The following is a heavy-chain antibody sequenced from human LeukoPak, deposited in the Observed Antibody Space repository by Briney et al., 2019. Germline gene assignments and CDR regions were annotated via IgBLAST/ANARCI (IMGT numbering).Heavy chain of an antibody. CDR2: INPNSGAT. V-gene: IGHV1-2*02. D-gene: IGHD3-10*01. Sequence: GASVKVSCKASGYTFTAYYMHWVRQAPGQGLEWMGWINPNSGATDYAQKFQGSVTMTRDMSITTAYMELSRLRSDDTAVYYCARGAGGFGEFDFDYWGQGTLVTVSS. CDR1: GYTFTAYY. CDR3: ARGAGGFGEFDFDY. J-gene: IGHJ4*02.